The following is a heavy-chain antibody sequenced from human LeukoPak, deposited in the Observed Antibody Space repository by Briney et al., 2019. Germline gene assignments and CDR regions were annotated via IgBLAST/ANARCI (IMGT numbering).Heavy chain of an antibody. J-gene: IGHJ4*02. CDR1: GFTFNSYA. V-gene: IGHV3-23*01. CDR3: AKAIGYNWNYFDN. CDR2: ISGSGGST. D-gene: IGHD1-20*01. Sequence: GGSLRLSCAASGFTFNSYALSWVRQAPGKGLEWVSAISGSGGSTYYADSVKGRFTISRDNSKNTLYLQMNSLRAEDTAVYYCAKAIGYNWNYFDNWGQGTLVTVSS.